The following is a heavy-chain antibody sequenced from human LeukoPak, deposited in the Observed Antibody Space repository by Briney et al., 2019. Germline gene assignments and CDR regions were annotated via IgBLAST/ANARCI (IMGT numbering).Heavy chain of an antibody. J-gene: IGHJ4*02. CDR3: AREVCANGVCYYFDY. CDR2: ISSSSSTI. V-gene: IGHV3-48*01. CDR1: GFTFSSYS. D-gene: IGHD2-8*01. Sequence: QPGGSLRLSCAASGFTFSSYSMNWVRQAPGKGLEWVSYISSSSSTIYYADSVKGRFTISRDNAKNSLYLQMSSLRAEDTAVYYCAREVCANGVCYYFDYWGQGTLVTVSS.